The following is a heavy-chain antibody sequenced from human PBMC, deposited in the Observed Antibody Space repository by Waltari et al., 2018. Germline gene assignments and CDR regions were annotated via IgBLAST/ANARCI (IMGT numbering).Heavy chain of an antibody. V-gene: IGHV4-34*01. D-gene: IGHD3-10*01. CDR1: GGSFSGYF. J-gene: IGHJ6*02. Sequence: QVQLQPWGAGLLKPSETLSLTCAVYGGSFSGYFCSWIRQSPGKGWEWIGQINRDGSNKFNPSLKSRVAMSVDTIKSQISLRLSSVTAADAAVYYCARVGDYHGSGRFGLDVWGQGTRVTVSS. CDR2: INRDGSN. CDR3: ARVGDYHGSGRFGLDV.